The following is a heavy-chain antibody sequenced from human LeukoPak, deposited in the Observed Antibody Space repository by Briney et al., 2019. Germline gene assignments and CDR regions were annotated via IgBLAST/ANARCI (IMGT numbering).Heavy chain of an antibody. V-gene: IGHV4-30-4*07. D-gene: IGHD3-16*01. CDR3: VRDIYDDNN. CDR2: IYDSGRA. CDR1: GDSISTGGYS. J-gene: IGHJ4*02. Sequence: SETLSLTCAVSGDSISTGGYSWSWIRQPPGKTLEWIGYIYDSGRAYYNPSLKSRVTISMDTSSNHFSLKLRSVTAADTAVYYCVRDIYDDNNWGQGTLVTVSS.